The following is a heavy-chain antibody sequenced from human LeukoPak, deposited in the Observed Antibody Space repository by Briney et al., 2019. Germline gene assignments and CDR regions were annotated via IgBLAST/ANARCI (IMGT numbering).Heavy chain of an antibody. J-gene: IGHJ4*02. CDR2: VHLEGRT. CDR3: AREGGFFRPLDY. CDR1: GGSVTSTNW. V-gene: IGHV4-4*02. D-gene: IGHD3-3*01. Sequence: SETLSLTCGVSGGSVTSTNWWTWVRQPPGKGLEWIGEVHLEGRTNYNPSLESRLTISVDLSETHITLKLTSVTAADTAVYYCAREGGFFRPLDYSGQGTLVTVSS.